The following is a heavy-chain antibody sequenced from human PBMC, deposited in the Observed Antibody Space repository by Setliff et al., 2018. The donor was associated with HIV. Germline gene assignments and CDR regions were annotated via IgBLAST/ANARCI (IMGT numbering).Heavy chain of an antibody. CDR2: IIPIFGTA. CDR3: ARAFQHFEYAFDI. D-gene: IGHD3-9*01. CDR1: GGTFSSYA. V-gene: IGHV1-69*05. J-gene: IGHJ3*02. Sequence: ASVKVSCKASGGTFSSYAISWVRQAPGQGLEWMGRIIPIFGTANYAQKFQGRVTMTRDTSTSTVYMELSSLRSEDTAVYYCARAFQHFEYAFDIWGQGTMVTVSS.